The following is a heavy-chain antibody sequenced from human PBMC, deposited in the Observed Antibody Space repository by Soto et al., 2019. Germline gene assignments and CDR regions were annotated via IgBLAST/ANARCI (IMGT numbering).Heavy chain of an antibody. J-gene: IGHJ4*02. D-gene: IGHD6-19*01. CDR1: GFTLSSYA. V-gene: IGHV3-23*01. CDR2: ISDSDNAT. Sequence: EVQLLESGGGVVQPGGSLRLSCAASGFTLSSYAMTWVRQAPGKGLEWVSVISDSDNATYYADSVKGRLTISRDNSKNTLYLQLNSLRAEDTAVYYCAKGVSSSAWSASDSWGQGTLVTVSA. CDR3: AKGVSSSAWSASDS.